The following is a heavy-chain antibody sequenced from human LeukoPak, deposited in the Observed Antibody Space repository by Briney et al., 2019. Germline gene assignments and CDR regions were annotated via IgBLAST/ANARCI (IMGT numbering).Heavy chain of an antibody. Sequence: GGSLRLXCAASGFTDSSNYMSWVRQAPGKGLESVSVIYSGGSTYYADSVKGRFTISRDNSKNTLYLQMNSLRAEDTAVYYCARQGYWGQGTLVTVSS. J-gene: IGHJ4*02. V-gene: IGHV3-53*01. CDR3: ARQGY. CDR1: GFTDSSNY. CDR2: IYSGGST.